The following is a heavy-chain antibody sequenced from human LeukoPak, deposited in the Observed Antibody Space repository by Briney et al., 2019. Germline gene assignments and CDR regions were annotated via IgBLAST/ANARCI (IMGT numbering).Heavy chain of an antibody. V-gene: IGHV3-23*01. Sequence: AGGSLRLSCAASGFTFGSYAIYWVRQAPGKGLEWVSGISGSGGITYFADSVKGRFTISRDNSKNTVYLQINSLRAEDTALYYCAKTRAGNSSGRDPGWPMDYWGQGTLVTVSS. D-gene: IGHD3-22*01. CDR3: AKTRAGNSSGRDPGWPMDY. J-gene: IGHJ4*02. CDR1: GFTFGSYA. CDR2: ISGSGGIT.